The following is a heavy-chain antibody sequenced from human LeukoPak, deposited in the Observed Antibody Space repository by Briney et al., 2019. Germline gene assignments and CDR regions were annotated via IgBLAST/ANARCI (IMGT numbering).Heavy chain of an antibody. CDR1: GFTFSSYS. V-gene: IGHV3-21*01. D-gene: IGHD3-16*02. J-gene: IGHJ4*02. CDR3: ARVRGLITFGGVIVSP. Sequence: PGGSLRLSCAASGFTFSSYSMNWVRQAPGKGLEWVSSISSSSSYIYYADPVKGRFTISRDNAKNPLYLQMNSLRAEDTAVYYCARVRGLITFGGVIVSPWGQGTLVTVSS. CDR2: ISSSSSYI.